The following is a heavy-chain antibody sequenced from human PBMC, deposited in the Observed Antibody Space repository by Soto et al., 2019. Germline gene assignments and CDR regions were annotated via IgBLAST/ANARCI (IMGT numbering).Heavy chain of an antibody. J-gene: IGHJ6*02. Sequence: GGSLRLSCAXXGFTXSXAXXXXXXXXXXXXXXXVGRIKSKTDGGTTDYAAPVKGRFTISRDDSKNTLYLQMNSLKTEDTAVYYCTTDPPSIQWLPSYYGMDVWGQGTTVTVX. D-gene: IGHD2-21*01. CDR2: IKSKTDGGTT. CDR3: TTDPPSIQWLPSYYGMDV. V-gene: IGHV3-15*07. CDR1: GFTXSXAX.